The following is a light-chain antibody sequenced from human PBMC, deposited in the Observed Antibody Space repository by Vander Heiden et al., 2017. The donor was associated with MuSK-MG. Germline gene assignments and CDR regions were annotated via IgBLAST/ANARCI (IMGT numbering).Light chain of an antibody. Sequence: DIVMTQSPDSLSVSLSGRATINCKASQSLFHSDNSKDFLAWYHQKPGQPPKLLMSWASTRESGVPDRFSGSGSGTDFTLTISSLQAEDVAVYYCQQELSAPLTFGHGTRVDIK. CDR1: QSLFHSDNSKDF. V-gene: IGKV4-1*01. J-gene: IGKJ3*01. CDR3: QQELSAPLT. CDR2: WAS.